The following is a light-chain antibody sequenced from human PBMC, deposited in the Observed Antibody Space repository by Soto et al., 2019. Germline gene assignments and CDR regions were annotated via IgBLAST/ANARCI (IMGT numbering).Light chain of an antibody. CDR2: DVS. CDR1: SSDVAAYNY. V-gene: IGLV2-11*01. CDR3: SSYTSISTVV. J-gene: IGLJ2*01. Sequence: QSALTQPRSVSGSPGQSVTISCTGTSSDVAAYNYVSWYQQHPGKAPKLLICDVSRRPSGVSDRFSGSKSGNTASLTISGLQTEDEADYYCSSYTSISTVVFGGGTKLTVL.